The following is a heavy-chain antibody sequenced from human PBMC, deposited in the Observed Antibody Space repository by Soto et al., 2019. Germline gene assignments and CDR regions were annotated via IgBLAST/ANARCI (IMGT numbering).Heavy chain of an antibody. CDR3: AGASTWNPDAFKI. CDR2: IFYSGNT. J-gene: IGHJ3*02. D-gene: IGHD1-1*01. Sequence: QVQLQESGPGLVKPSQTLSLTCTVSGGSISSGGYSWTWIRQHPGEGLECIGYIFYSGNTYYKTSLTSRLTLSVDTSKNHLSLKLSSVTAADTAVYYCAGASTWNPDAFKIWGQGKTVTDS. CDR1: GGSISSGGYS. V-gene: IGHV4-31*03.